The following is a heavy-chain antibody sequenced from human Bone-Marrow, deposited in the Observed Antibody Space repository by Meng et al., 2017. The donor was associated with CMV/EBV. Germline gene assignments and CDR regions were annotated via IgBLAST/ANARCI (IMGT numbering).Heavy chain of an antibody. D-gene: IGHD3-9*01. V-gene: IGHV3-66*03. CDR3: ACLRSYFDWTPEDRSSDY. CDR2: LYSNGNT. J-gene: IGHJ4*02. CDR1: FVVSSNC. Sequence: FVVSSNCEARSCKGPGMGLGWVSTLYSNGNTCSADSVKGRFTISRDSSKNTLHLHMSSLSVEDTAIYYCACLRSYFDWTPEDRSSDYWGQGTLVTVSS.